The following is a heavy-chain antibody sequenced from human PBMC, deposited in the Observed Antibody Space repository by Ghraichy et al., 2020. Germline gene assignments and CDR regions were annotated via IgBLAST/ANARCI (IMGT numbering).Heavy chain of an antibody. J-gene: IGHJ3*01. CDR1: GFMFNSYG. CDR3: TKDLLQLSGSYRSASGNDAFDV. D-gene: IGHD1-26*01. Sequence: GGSLRLSCETSGFMFNSYGMHWVRQAPGKGLEWVASIRYDGRNEKYGDKVKGRFTISRDNSKNSLYLYMSNLESDDTALYYCTKDLLQLSGSYRSASGNDAFDVWGQGTRVTVSS. V-gene: IGHV3-30*02. CDR2: IRYDGRNE.